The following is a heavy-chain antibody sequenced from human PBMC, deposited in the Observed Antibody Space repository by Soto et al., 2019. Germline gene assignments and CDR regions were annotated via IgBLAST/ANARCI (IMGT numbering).Heavy chain of an antibody. J-gene: IGHJ4*02. CDR2: IYTSGCT. D-gene: IGHD3-22*01. V-gene: IGHV4-4*07. CDR3: ARDGYDSSGYYYAYFDY. CDR1: GGSISSYY. Sequence: SETLSLTCTVSGGSISSYYWSWIRQPAGKGLEWIGRIYTSGCTNYNPSLKSRVTMSVDTSKNQFSLKLSSVTAADTAVYYCARDGYDSSGYYYAYFDYWGQGTLVTVS.